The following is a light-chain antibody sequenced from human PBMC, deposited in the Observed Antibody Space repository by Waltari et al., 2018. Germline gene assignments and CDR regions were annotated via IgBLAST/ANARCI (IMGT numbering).Light chain of an antibody. J-gene: IGLJ1*01. V-gene: IGLV2-8*01. Sequence: QSALTQPPSASGSLGQSVTISCTGTSSDIGGYNYVSWYQQHPGKAPKLMIYEVTKRPSVVPDRFSGSKSGNTASLTLSGLQAEDEADYYCSSYAGSNGFYVFGTGTTVTVL. CDR2: EVT. CDR3: SSYAGSNGFYV. CDR1: SSDIGGYNY.